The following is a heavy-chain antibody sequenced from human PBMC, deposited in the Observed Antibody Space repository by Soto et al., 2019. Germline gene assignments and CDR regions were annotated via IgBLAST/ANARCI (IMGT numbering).Heavy chain of an antibody. CDR2: INGGNGDT. J-gene: IGHJ4*02. D-gene: IGHD2-2*01. CDR3: ARGLCSSTTCYRSYFFDS. CDR1: GYTFTSYV. V-gene: IGHV1-3*01. Sequence: QVQFVQSGAEVKKPGASVKVSCKASGYTFTSYVIHWVRQAPGQRLEWMGWINGGNGDTYYSQKFQGRVTITRDTSASTDYMELSSLRSEDTAVYYCARGLCSSTTCYRSYFFDSWCQGTLVTVSS.